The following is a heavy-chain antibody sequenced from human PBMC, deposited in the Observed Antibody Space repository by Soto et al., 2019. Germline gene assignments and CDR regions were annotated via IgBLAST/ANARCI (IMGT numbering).Heavy chain of an antibody. J-gene: IGHJ6*02. V-gene: IGHV4-34*01. CDR1: GGSFSGYY. CDR3: ARALRENYYYYGMDV. D-gene: IGHD3-16*01. CDR2: INHSGST. Sequence: SETLSLTCAVYGGSFSGYYWSWIRQPPGKGLEWIGEINHSGSTNYNPSLKSRFTISVDTSKNQFSLKLSSVTAAGTAVYYCARALRENYYYYGMDVWGQGTTVTVSS.